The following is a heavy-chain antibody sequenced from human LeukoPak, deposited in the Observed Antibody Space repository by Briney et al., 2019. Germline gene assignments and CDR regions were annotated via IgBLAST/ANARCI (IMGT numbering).Heavy chain of an antibody. J-gene: IGHJ6*03. CDR2: ISAYNGNT. CDR3: ARDAPDDCSSTSCYYYYYMDV. V-gene: IGHV1-18*01. CDR1: GYTFTSYG. D-gene: IGHD2-2*01. Sequence: ASVKVSCKASGYTFTSYGISWVRQAPGQGLEWMGWISAYNGNTNYAQKLQGRVTMTTDTSTSTAYMELRSLRSDDTAVYYCARDAPDDCSSTSCYYYYYMDVWGKGTTVTVSS.